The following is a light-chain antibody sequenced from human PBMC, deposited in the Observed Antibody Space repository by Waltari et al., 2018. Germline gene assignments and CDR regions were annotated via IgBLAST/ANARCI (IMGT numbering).Light chain of an antibody. J-gene: IGKJ4*01. CDR1: QSVLYTSNNKNY. V-gene: IGKV4-1*01. Sequence: DIVMTQSPDSLAVSLGERATINCKSSQSVLYTSNNKNYLAWYQQKPGQPPKLLIYWASTREAGVPYRFSGSGSGTDFTLTISSLQAEDVAVYYCQQYYSTPLTFGGGNKVEIK. CDR3: QQYYSTPLT. CDR2: WAS.